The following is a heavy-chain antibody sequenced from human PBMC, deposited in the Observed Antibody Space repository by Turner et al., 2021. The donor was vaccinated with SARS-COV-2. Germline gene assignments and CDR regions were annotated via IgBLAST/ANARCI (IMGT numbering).Heavy chain of an antibody. CDR3: ARLHTSSWYFDY. CDR1: GFTFGSYG. V-gene: IGHV3-33*01. J-gene: IGHJ4*02. CDR2: IWYDGSNK. D-gene: IGHD6-13*01. Sequence: QVQLVESGGGVVQPGRSLRLSCAASGFTFGSYGMHWVRQAPGKGLEWVAVIWYDGSNKYYADSVKGRFTISRDNAKNSLYLQMNSLRAEDTAVYYCARLHTSSWYFDYWGQGTLVTVSS.